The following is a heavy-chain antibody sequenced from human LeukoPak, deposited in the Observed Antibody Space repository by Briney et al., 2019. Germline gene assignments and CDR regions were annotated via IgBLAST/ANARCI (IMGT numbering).Heavy chain of an antibody. CDR3: ARSPGPYSSGWYN. Sequence: GGSLRLSCAASGFTFSSYAMRWVRQAPGKGLEWVAVISYDGSNKYYADSVKGRFTISRDNSKNTLYLQMNSLRAEDTAVYYCARSPGPYSSGWYNWGQGTLVTVSS. CDR1: GFTFSSYA. V-gene: IGHV3-30*04. J-gene: IGHJ4*02. CDR2: ISYDGSNK. D-gene: IGHD6-19*01.